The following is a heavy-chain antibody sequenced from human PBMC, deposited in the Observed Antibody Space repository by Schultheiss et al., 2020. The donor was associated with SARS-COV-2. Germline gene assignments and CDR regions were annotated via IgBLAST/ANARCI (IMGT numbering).Heavy chain of an antibody. CDR2: IYWDDDK. D-gene: IGHD1-26*01. CDR1: GGSISSSNW. CDR3: ARSWDRGKNDY. V-gene: IGHV2-5*08. Sequence: QTLSLTCAVSGGSISSSNWWSWVRQPPGKALEWLALIYWDDDKRYSPSLKSRLTITKDTSKNQVVLTMTNMDPVDTATYYCARSWDRGKNDYWGQGTLVTVSS. J-gene: IGHJ4*02.